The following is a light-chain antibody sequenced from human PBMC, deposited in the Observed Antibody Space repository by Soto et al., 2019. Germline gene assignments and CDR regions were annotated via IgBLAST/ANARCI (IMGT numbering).Light chain of an antibody. CDR2: KAS. V-gene: IGKV1-5*03. J-gene: IGKJ2*01. CDR1: QSISTW. CDR3: QQYDIWYT. Sequence: DIQMTQSPSSLSASVGDRVTITCRASQSISTWLDWYQQKPGKAPKLLIYKASILKSGVPSRFSGSGSGTEFTLTISSLQPDEFATYYCQQYDIWYTFGQGTKLEIK.